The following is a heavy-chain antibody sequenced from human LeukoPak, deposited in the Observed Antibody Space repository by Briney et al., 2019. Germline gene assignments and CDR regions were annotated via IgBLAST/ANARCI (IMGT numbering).Heavy chain of an antibody. Sequence: GGSLRLSCVVSGITLSNYAMSWVRQAPGKGLEWVSGISGGAINTKYADSVEGRFTISRDNPRNTLYMQMNSLRDEDTAIYYCAIMHGYYDGSGYWVQWGQGTLVTVSS. J-gene: IGHJ1*01. CDR2: ISGGAINT. V-gene: IGHV3-23*01. CDR1: GITLSNYA. D-gene: IGHD3-22*01. CDR3: AIMHGYYDGSGYWVQ.